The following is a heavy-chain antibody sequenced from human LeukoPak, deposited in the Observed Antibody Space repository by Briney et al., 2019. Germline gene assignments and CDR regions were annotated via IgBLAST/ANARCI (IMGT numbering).Heavy chain of an antibody. D-gene: IGHD3-22*01. V-gene: IGHV1-8*01. CDR2: MNLNSGNT. CDR1: GYTFTSYD. J-gene: IGHJ4*02. CDR3: ARGSHYDSSGYSYYFDY. Sequence: ASVRISCKASGYTFTSYDINWVRQTTGQGLEWMGWMNLNSGNTGYAQKFQGRVTMARNTSISTAYMELSSLRSEDTAVYYCARGSHYDSSGYSYYFDYWDQGTLITVSS.